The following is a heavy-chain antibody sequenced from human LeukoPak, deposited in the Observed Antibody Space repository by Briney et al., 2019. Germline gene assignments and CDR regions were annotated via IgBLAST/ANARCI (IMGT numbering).Heavy chain of an antibody. J-gene: IGHJ4*02. D-gene: IGHD6-13*01. CDR3: AKEDKGYSTNY. V-gene: IGHV3-30*18. Sequence: PGGSLRLSCAASGFTFSSYGMHWVRQAPGKGLEWVAVISYDGSNKYYADSVKGRFTISRDNSKNTLYLQMNSLRAEDTAVYYCAKEDKGYSTNYWGQGTLVTVSS. CDR1: GFTFSSYG. CDR2: ISYDGSNK.